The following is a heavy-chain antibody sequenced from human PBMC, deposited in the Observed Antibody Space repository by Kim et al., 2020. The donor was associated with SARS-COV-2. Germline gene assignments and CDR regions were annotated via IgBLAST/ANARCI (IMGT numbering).Heavy chain of an antibody. Sequence: SQTLSLTCAISGDSVSSNSAAWNWIRQSPSRGLEWLGRTYYRSKWYNDYAVSVKSRITINPDTSKNQFSLQLNSVTPEDTAVYYCARQGRFFTIFGQRAFDIWGQGTMVTVSS. J-gene: IGHJ3*02. CDR2: TYYRSKWYN. CDR3: ARQGRFFTIFGQRAFDI. D-gene: IGHD3-3*01. V-gene: IGHV6-1*01. CDR1: GDSVSSNSAA.